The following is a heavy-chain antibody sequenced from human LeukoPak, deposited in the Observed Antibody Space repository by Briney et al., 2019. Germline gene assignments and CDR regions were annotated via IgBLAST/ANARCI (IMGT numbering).Heavy chain of an antibody. D-gene: IGHD6-19*01. J-gene: IGHJ4*02. CDR1: GFTFSSYA. Sequence: GGSLRLSCAASGFTFSSYAVSWARQAPGGGLEWVSAISGSGGSRYYADSVKGRFTITRNNSKNTLYLQMNSLRAEDTAVYYCAKDGSSGWYEKIDYWGQGTLVTVSS. CDR2: ISGSGGSR. V-gene: IGHV3-23*01. CDR3: AKDGSSGWYEKIDY.